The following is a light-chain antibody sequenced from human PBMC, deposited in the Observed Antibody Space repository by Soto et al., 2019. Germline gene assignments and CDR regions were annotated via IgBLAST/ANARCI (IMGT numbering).Light chain of an antibody. CDR1: SSDVGGHNY. Sequence: QSALTQPASVSGSPGQSITISCTGTSSDVGGHNYVSWYQQHPGKAPKLIIYEVTNRPSGVSDRFSGSKSGNTASPTISGLQAKDEADYYCSSYTSSSTPSYVFGAGTKLTVL. J-gene: IGLJ1*01. V-gene: IGLV2-14*01. CDR3: SSYTSSSTPSYV. CDR2: EVT.